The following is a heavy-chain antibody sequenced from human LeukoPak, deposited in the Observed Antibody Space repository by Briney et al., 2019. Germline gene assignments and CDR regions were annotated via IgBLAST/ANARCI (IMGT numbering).Heavy chain of an antibody. CDR3: ASGSGSYYYYYYMDV. CDR1: GFTFSSYS. CDR2: INTSSSYI. Sequence: GGSLRLSCAASGFTFSSYSMNWVRQAPGKGLEWVSSINTSSSYIYYADSVKGRFTISRDNAKNSLYLQMNSLRAEDTAVYYCASGSGSYYYYYYMDVWGKGTTVTISS. D-gene: IGHD1-26*01. J-gene: IGHJ6*03. V-gene: IGHV3-21*04.